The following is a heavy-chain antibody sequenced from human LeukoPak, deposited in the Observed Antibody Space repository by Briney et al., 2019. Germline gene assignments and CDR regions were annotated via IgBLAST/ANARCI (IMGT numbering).Heavy chain of an antibody. CDR2: IYSGGST. CDR3: ARDSPITYGDYVPYYFDY. Sequence: GGSLRLSCAASGFTVSSNYMSWVRQAPGMGLEWVSVIYSGGSTYYADSVKGRFTISRHNSKNTLYLQMNSLRAEDTAVYYCARDSPITYGDYVPYYFDYWGQGTLVTVSS. V-gene: IGHV3-53*04. J-gene: IGHJ4*02. CDR1: GFTVSSNY. D-gene: IGHD4-17*01.